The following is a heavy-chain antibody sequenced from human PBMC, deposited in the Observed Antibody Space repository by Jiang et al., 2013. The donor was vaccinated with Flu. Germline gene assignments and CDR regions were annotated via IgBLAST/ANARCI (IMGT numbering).Heavy chain of an antibody. CDR2: IYWDDDK. Sequence: EWLALIYWDDDKRYSPSLKSRLTITKDTSKNQVVLTMTNMDPVDTATYYCAHGTYSSGWIDYWGQGTLVTVSS. D-gene: IGHD6-19*01. J-gene: IGHJ4*02. CDR3: AHGTYSSGWIDY. V-gene: IGHV2-5*02.